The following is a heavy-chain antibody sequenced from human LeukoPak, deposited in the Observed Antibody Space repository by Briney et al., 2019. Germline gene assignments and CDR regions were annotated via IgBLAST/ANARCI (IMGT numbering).Heavy chain of an antibody. CDR3: ARDRDYYDSSGPDY. CDR1: GGSISSYY. D-gene: IGHD3-22*01. V-gene: IGHV4-59*12. J-gene: IGHJ4*02. CDR2: IYYSGSS. Sequence: SETLSLTCTVSGGSISSYYWSWIRQPPGKGLEWIGYIYYSGSSNYNPSLKSRVTISVDTSKNQFSLKLSSVTAADTAVYCCARDRDYYDSSGPDYWGQGTLVTVSS.